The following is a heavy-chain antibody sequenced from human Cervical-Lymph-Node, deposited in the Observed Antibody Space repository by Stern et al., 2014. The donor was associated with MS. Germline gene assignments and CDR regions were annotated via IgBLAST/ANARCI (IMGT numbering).Heavy chain of an antibody. J-gene: IGHJ6*02. CDR3: ARDYIVVVQAANDPRNYYYYGMDV. CDR2: INPRGGDP. CDR1: GYNFTNYY. Sequence: VQLVESGAEVTKPGASVKVSCKASGYNFTNYYMHWVRQAPGQGLEWMGIINPRGGDPRDAQKFQGRVTMTRDTSTSTVYMELSSLRSEDTAVYYCARDYIVVVQAANDPRNYYYYGMDVWGQGTTVTVSS. D-gene: IGHD2-2*01. V-gene: IGHV1-46*01.